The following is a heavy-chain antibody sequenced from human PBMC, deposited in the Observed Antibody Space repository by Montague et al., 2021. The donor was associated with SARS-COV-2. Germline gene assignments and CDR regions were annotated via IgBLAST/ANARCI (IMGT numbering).Heavy chain of an antibody. V-gene: IGHV4-39*01. Sequence: SETLSLTCTVSGGSIRSSSYYWGWNRQPQGKGLEWIGSIYYSGSTYYNPYLKSRVTISVDTYKNQFSLKLSSVTDADTDVYYSARHSITIFLGRMFDYWGQGTLVTVSS. CDR2: IYYSGST. CDR1: GGSIRSSSYY. J-gene: IGHJ4*02. D-gene: IGHD3-9*01. CDR3: ARHSITIFLGRMFDY.